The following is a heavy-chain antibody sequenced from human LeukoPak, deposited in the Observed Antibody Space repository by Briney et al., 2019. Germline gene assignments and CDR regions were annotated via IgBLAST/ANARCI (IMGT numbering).Heavy chain of an antibody. CDR2: IYYSGST. CDR3: ARCGSAAAGDEYNWFDP. Sequence: PSETLSLTCTVSGGSISSHYWSWIRQPPGKGLEWIGYIYYSGSTNYNPSLKSRVTISVDTSKNQFSLKLSSVTAADTAVYYCARCGSAAAGDEYNWFDPWGQGTLVTVSS. V-gene: IGHV4-59*11. D-gene: IGHD6-13*01. CDR1: GGSISSHY. J-gene: IGHJ5*02.